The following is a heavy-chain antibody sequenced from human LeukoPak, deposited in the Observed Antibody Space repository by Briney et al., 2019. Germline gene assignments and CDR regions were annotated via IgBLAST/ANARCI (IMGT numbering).Heavy chain of an antibody. CDR1: GGSFSGYY. CDR2: INHSGST. Sequence: SETLSLTCAVYGGSFSGYYWSWIRQPPGKGLEWIGEINHSGSTNYNPSLKSRVTISVDTSKNQFSLKLSSVTAADTAVYYCARRGKIAAAGRSRGYNWFDPWGQGTLVTVSS. D-gene: IGHD6-13*01. V-gene: IGHV4-34*01. J-gene: IGHJ5*02. CDR3: ARRGKIAAAGRSRGYNWFDP.